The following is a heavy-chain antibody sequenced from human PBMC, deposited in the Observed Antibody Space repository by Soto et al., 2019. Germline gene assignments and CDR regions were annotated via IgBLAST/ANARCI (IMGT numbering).Heavy chain of an antibody. J-gene: IGHJ4*02. CDR3: ARDYYDSSGYYEAVDY. V-gene: IGHV3-33*01. Sequence: QVQLVESGGGVVQPGRSLRLSCAASGSTFSSYGMHWVRQAPGKGLEWVAVIWYDGSNKYYADSVKGRFTISRDNSKNTLYLQMNSLRAEDTAVYYCARDYYDSSGYYEAVDYWGQGTLVTVSS. CDR1: GSTFSSYG. CDR2: IWYDGSNK. D-gene: IGHD3-22*01.